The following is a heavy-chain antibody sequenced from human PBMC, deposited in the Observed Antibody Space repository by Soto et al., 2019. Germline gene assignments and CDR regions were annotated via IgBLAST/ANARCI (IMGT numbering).Heavy chain of an antibody. CDR3: VRDGSKTLREWFDP. Sequence: QVQLQESGPGVVKPSETLSLSCSVSGGSISKFYWSWIRKTAGKGLEWMGRVYATGTTDYNPSLRSRVSMSVDISKKTLSLRLTSVTAADTGVYYCVRDGSKTLREWFDPWGQGKLVTVSS. CDR1: GGSISKFY. V-gene: IGHV4-4*07. J-gene: IGHJ5*02. CDR2: VYATGTT.